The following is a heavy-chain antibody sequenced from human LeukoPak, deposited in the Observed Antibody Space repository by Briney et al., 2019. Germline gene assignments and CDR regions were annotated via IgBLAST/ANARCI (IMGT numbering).Heavy chain of an antibody. J-gene: IGHJ4*02. D-gene: IGHD1-1*01. CDR3: AREILRKGNWNDVI. CDR2: ISSSSSYI. CDR1: GFTFSNYW. Sequence: PGGSLRLSCAATGFTFSNYWMSWFRQAPGKGLEWVSSISSSSSYIYYADSVKGRFTTSRDNAKNSLYLQMNSLRAEDTAVYYCAREILRKGNWNDVIWGQGTLVTVSS. V-gene: IGHV3-21*01.